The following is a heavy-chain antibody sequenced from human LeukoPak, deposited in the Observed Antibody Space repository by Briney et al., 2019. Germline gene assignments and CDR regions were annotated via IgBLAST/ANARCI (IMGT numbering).Heavy chain of an antibody. CDR2: IFYSGST. D-gene: IGHD2-2*01. CDR3: AREEMVVVPAADLYYYYYMDV. J-gene: IGHJ6*03. CDR1: GGSISTSNYY. Sequence: SETLSLTCTVSGGSISTSNYYWGWIRQPPGKGLEWIGNIFYSGSTYYSPSLRSRVTISLDTSRNQFSLKLSSVTAADTAVYYCAREEMVVVPAADLYYYYYMDVWGKGTTVTISS. V-gene: IGHV4-39*07.